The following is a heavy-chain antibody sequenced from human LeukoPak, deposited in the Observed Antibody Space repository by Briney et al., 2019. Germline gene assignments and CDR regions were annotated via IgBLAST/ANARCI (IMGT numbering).Heavy chain of an antibody. Sequence: GGSLRLSCAASGFTFSNYIMNWVRQAPGKGLEWVSYISSSGSTIYYADSVKGRFTISRDNAKNSLYLQMNSLRAEDTAVYYCARDRAYFGYTPPDYWGQGTLVTVSA. D-gene: IGHD1-1*01. CDR2: ISSSGSTI. V-gene: IGHV3-48*04. J-gene: IGHJ4*02. CDR1: GFTFSNYI. CDR3: ARDRAYFGYTPPDY.